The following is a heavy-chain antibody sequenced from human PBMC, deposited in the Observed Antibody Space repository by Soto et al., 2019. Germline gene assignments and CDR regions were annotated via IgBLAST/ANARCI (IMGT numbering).Heavy chain of an antibody. CDR2: ISYDGSNK. CDR1: GFTFSSYG. Sequence: PGGSLRLSCAASGFTFSSYGMHWVRQAPGKGLEWVAVISYDGSNKYYADSVKGRFTISRDNSKNTLYLQMNSLRAEDTAVYYCAKGFEDSSGWPPYYYYGMDVWGQGTTVTVSS. D-gene: IGHD6-19*01. J-gene: IGHJ6*02. V-gene: IGHV3-30*18. CDR3: AKGFEDSSGWPPYYYYGMDV.